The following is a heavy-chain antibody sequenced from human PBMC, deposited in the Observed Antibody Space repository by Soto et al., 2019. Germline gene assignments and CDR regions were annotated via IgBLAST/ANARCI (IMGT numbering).Heavy chain of an antibody. V-gene: IGHV3-30-3*01. Sequence: GGSLRLSCAASGFTFSSYAMHWVRQAPGKGLEWVAVISYDGSNKYYADSVKGRFTISRDSSKNTLYLQMNSLRAEDTAVYYCARHKRDLRFLEWSYYFDYWGQGTLVTVSS. CDR2: ISYDGSNK. D-gene: IGHD3-3*01. CDR3: ARHKRDLRFLEWSYYFDY. CDR1: GFTFSSYA. J-gene: IGHJ4*02.